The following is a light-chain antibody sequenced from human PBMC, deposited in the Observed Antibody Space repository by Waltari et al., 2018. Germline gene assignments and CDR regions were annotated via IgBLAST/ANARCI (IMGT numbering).Light chain of an antibody. CDR3: AAWDDSLNGEV. V-gene: IGLV1-36*01. J-gene: IGLJ3*02. CDR2: YDD. Sequence: QSVLTQPPSVSEAPRQRVTISCSGTSSKNGNNAVNWYQQLPGKSPKLLIYYDDLLPSGVADRFSGSKSGTSASLAISGLQAEDEADYYCAAWDDSLNGEVFGGGTKLTVL. CDR1: SSKNGNNA.